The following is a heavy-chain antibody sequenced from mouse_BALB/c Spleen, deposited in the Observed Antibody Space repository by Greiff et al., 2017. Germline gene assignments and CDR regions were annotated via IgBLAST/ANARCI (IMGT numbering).Heavy chain of an antibody. D-gene: IGHD2-14*01. CDR2: IRSKSNNYAT. CDR1: GFTFNTYA. Sequence: EVQLVESGGGLVQPKGSLKLSCAASGFTFNTYAMNWVRQAPGKGLEWVARIRSKSNNYATYYADSVKDRFTISRDDSQSMLYLQMNNLKTEDTAMYYCVRHRYYRYDGGYAMDYWGQGTSVTVSS. CDR3: VRHRYYRYDGGYAMDY. V-gene: IGHV10-1*02. J-gene: IGHJ4*01.